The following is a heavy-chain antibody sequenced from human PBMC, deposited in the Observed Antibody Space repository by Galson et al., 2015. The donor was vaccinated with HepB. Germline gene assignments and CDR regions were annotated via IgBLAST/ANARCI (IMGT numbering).Heavy chain of an antibody. Sequence: SVKVSCKVSGYSLTESSMHWVRQVHGEGLEWLGTFDPEDGATVYAQHFQGRVAMTEDTSTDTAYMELGSLRSEDTAVYYCAKGGSFDDNAHLRPHYYYGMDVWGQGTTVTVSS. J-gene: IGHJ6*02. V-gene: IGHV1-24*01. D-gene: IGHD3-22*01. CDR1: GYSLTESS. CDR3: AKGGSFDDNAHLRPHYYYGMDV. CDR2: FDPEDGAT.